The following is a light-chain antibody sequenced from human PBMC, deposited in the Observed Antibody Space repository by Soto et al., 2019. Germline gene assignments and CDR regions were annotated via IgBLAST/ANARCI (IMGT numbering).Light chain of an antibody. V-gene: IGLV2-14*03. CDR3: SSYGASSTL. CDR1: SSDIGSYNY. Sequence: QSALTQPASLSGSPGQSITISCTGTSSDIGSYNYVSWYQQHPGKAPKLMIFDVSYRPSGISDRFSGSKSGNTASLTISGLQPEDEADYYCSSYGASSTLFGGGTQLNVL. J-gene: IGLJ3*02. CDR2: DVS.